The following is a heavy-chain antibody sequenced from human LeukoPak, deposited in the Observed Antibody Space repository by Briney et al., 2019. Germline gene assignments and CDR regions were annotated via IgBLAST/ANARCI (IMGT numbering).Heavy chain of an antibody. J-gene: IGHJ4*02. CDR1: GFTFFIYA. CDR2: ISGSGGST. CDR3: AKARTAYYFDY. Sequence: GGSLNLSCAASGFTFFIYAMRWVREAPGKGLEWFSGISGSGGSTYYADSVKGRFIISRDNSKNTLVLQMNSLRIEDTAVYYCAKARTAYYFDYWGRGTLVPVSS. V-gene: IGHV3-23*01.